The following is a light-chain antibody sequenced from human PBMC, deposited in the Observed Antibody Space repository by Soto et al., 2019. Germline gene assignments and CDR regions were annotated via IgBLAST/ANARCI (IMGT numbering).Light chain of an antibody. V-gene: IGLV2-14*01. Sequence: QSALAQPASVSGSPGQSITISCTGTSSDVGRYNYVSWFQQHPGKAPKLMIYDVSNWPSGVSDRFSGSKSGNTASLTISGLQAEDEADYYCSSFTRSSTFVLGTGTKLTVL. J-gene: IGLJ1*01. CDR1: SSDVGRYNY. CDR3: SSFTRSSTFV. CDR2: DVS.